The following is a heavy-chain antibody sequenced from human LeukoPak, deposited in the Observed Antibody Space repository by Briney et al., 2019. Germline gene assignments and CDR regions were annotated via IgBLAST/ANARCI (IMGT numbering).Heavy chain of an antibody. V-gene: IGHV3-23*01. D-gene: IGHD7-27*01. CDR1: GFTFSTYP. Sequence: PGGSLRLSCAASGFTFSTYPISWVRQAPGEGLEWVSTISAGGVKTYYADSVMGRFTISRDNAKNSLYLQMNSLRAEDTAVYYCARDVGPTGLNWGSYWGQGTLVTVSS. J-gene: IGHJ4*02. CDR2: ISAGGVKT. CDR3: ARDVGPTGLNWGSY.